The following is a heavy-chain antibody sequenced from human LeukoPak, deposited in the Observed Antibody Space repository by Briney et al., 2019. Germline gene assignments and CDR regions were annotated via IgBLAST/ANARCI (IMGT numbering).Heavy chain of an antibody. J-gene: IGHJ4*02. D-gene: IGHD5-12*01. V-gene: IGHV3-30*04. CDR2: ISHDGSNI. Sequence: PGGSLRLSCAASGFNFNTYSMHWVRQAPDKELEWVAVISHDGSNIYNADFVKGRFTISRDNSKNTLYLQMNGLTAGDTAVYYCARQGIRVRIYDYWGQGTLVTASS. CDR3: ARQGIRVRIYDY. CDR1: GFNFNTYS.